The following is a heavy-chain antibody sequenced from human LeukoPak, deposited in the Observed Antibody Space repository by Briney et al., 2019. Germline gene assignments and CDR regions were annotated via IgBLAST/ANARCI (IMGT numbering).Heavy chain of an antibody. CDR2: IRYDGRNK. CDR3: AGACSDVSCYRALGY. Sequence: GGSLRLSCAASGFTFNGYGMHWVRQAPGKGLEWVAFIRYDGRNKNYADSVKGRFTISRDTSKNTLYLQINSLRADDTAVYYCAGACSDVSCYRALGYWGQGTLVTVSS. CDR1: GFTFNGYG. V-gene: IGHV3-30*02. J-gene: IGHJ4*02. D-gene: IGHD2-15*01.